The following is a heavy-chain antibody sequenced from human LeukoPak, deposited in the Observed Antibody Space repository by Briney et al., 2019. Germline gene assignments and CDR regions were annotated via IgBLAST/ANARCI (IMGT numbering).Heavy chain of an antibody. J-gene: IGHJ4*02. CDR3: ARVGGRGSIGGDC. D-gene: IGHD3-10*01. CDR2: IKSDGSAT. CDR1: GFTFSTYW. Sequence: GGSLRLSCAASGFTFSTYWMHWVRQSPGKGLVWVSRIKSDGSATTYADFVKGRFTVYRDNAKNTLYLQMNSLRAEDTAMYFCARVGGRGSIGGDCWGQGTLVTVSS. V-gene: IGHV3-74*03.